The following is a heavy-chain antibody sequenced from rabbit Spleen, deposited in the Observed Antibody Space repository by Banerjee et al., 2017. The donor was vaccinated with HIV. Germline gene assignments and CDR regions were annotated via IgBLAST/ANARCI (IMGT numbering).Heavy chain of an antibody. CDR2: FDPVFGFT. Sequence: QLKESGGGLVQPGGSLKVSCIASGFDFSSYYMSWVRQAPGKGLEWIGYFDPVFGFTYYANWVNSRFSISRENAQNTVYLQLNSLTDADMATYFCVREVAGKFNLWGPGTLVTVS. V-gene: IGHV1S7*01. J-gene: IGHJ4*01. CDR3: VREVAGKFNL. CDR1: GFDFSSYY. D-gene: IGHD4-1*01.